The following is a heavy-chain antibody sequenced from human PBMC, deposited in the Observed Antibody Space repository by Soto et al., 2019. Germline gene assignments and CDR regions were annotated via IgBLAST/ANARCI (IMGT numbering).Heavy chain of an antibody. Sequence: QITLKESGPTLVKPTQTLTLTCNFSGFSFSTSGVGVGWIRQPPGKALEWLALIYWHDDERYSPSLQSRFSNNKDTSKNQVVLTMTDMDPMDTATYYCARAYNYDFDHWGQGTLVTVAS. CDR3: ARAYNYDFDH. CDR1: GFSFSTSGVG. V-gene: IGHV2-5*01. J-gene: IGHJ4*02. CDR2: IYWHDDE. D-gene: IGHD1-20*01.